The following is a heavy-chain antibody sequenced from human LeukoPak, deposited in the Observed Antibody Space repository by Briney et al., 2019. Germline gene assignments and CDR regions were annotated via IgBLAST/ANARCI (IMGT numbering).Heavy chain of an antibody. J-gene: IGHJ3*02. Sequence: GGSLRLSCAASGFTFSSNYMSWVRQAPGKGLEWVSVIYSGGSTYYADSVKGRFTISRDNSKNTLYLQMNSLRAEDTAVYYCARALVPAAMNDAFDIWGQGTMVTVSS. V-gene: IGHV3-66*01. CDR2: IYSGGST. CDR3: ARALVPAAMNDAFDI. CDR1: GFTFSSNY. D-gene: IGHD2-2*01.